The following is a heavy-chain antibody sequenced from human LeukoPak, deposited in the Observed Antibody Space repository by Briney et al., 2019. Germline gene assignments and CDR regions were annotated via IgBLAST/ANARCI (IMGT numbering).Heavy chain of an antibody. CDR1: GFTFSNAW. CDR3: AKDMVWAAVAGTVDY. J-gene: IGHJ4*02. CDR2: IKSKTDGGTT. D-gene: IGHD6-19*01. V-gene: IGHV3-15*01. Sequence: GGSLRLSCAASGFTFSNAWMSWVRQAPGKGLEWVGRIKSKTDGGTTDYAAPVKGRFTISRDDSKNTLYLQMNSLRAEDTAVYYCAKDMVWAAVAGTVDYWGQGTLVTVSS.